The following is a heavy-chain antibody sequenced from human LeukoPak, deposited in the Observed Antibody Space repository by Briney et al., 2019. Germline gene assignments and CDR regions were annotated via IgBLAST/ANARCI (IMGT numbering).Heavy chain of an antibody. V-gene: IGHV1-3*01. CDR3: ARPKIAVAGGSYFDY. Sequence: ASVKVSCKGSGYTFTSYSMHWVRQARGQRHEWMGCSNAGNRNTKYSQKFHGRLTITTHTSASTAYMELSSLRSEDTAVYYCARPKIAVAGGSYFDYWGQGTLVTVSS. J-gene: IGHJ4*02. D-gene: IGHD6-19*01. CDR1: GYTFTSYS. CDR2: SNAGNRNT.